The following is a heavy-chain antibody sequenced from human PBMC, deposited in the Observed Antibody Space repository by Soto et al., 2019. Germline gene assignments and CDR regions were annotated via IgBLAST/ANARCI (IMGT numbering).Heavy chain of an antibody. Sequence: LRLSCKASGFTFSGHYMNWIRQAPGKGLEWLAYLTNDGGYTYYADSVRGRFTIWRDNAKDSLYLQINDLRADDTGVYYCAKDRRDHNTFTDAFDVWGQGTTV. V-gene: IGHV3-11*01. CDR3: AKDRRDHNTFTDAFDV. J-gene: IGHJ3*01. D-gene: IGHD5-18*01. CDR2: LTNDGGYT. CDR1: GFTFSGHY.